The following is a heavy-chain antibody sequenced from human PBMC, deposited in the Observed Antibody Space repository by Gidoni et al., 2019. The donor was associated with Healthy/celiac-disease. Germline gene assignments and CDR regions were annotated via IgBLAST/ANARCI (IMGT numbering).Heavy chain of an antibody. V-gene: IGHV3-49*04. CDR3: TRTAAVGATDY. D-gene: IGHD1-26*01. J-gene: IGHJ4*02. Sequence: ELQMVESGGGLVQPGRSLRRSCTAPGFTFGDYAMSWVRQAPGKGLEWVGFIRSKAYGGTTEYAASVKGRFTISRDDSKSIAYLQMNSLKTEYTAVYYCTRTAAVGATDYWGQGTLVTVSS. CDR1: GFTFGDYA. CDR2: IRSKAYGGTT.